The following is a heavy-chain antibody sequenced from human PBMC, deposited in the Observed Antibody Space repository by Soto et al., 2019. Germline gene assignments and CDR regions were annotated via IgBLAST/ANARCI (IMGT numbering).Heavy chain of an antibody. Sequence: KFQGRVTITRDTSASTAYMELSSLRSEDTAVYYCARDPIYGDSNRGYYFDYWGQGTLVTVSS. D-gene: IGHD4-17*01. V-gene: IGHV1-3*01. J-gene: IGHJ4*02. CDR3: ARDPIYGDSNRGYYFDY.